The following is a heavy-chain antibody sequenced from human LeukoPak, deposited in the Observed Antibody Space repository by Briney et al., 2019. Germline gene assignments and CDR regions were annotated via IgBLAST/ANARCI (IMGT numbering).Heavy chain of an antibody. Sequence: PSETLSLTCAVSGGSISSGGYSWSWLRQPPGKGLEWIGYIYYSGSTYYNPSLKSRVTISVDRSKNQFSLKLSSVTAADTAVYYCARGEASSSSSWFDPWGQGTLVTVSS. V-gene: IGHV4-30-2*01. D-gene: IGHD6-6*01. CDR2: IYYSGST. CDR1: GGSISSGGYS. CDR3: ARGEASSSSSWFDP. J-gene: IGHJ5*02.